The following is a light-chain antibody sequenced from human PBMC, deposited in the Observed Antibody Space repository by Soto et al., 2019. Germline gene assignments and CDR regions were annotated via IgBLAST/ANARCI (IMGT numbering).Light chain of an antibody. Sequence: QSALTQPASVSGSPGQSITISCTGTSSDVGGYNYVSWYQQHPGKAPKLVIYDVSNRPSGASNRFSGSKSGNTASLTISGLRAEDDADYYCSSFASSNTVIFGGGTKLTVL. CDR3: SSFASSNTVI. V-gene: IGLV2-14*01. CDR1: SSDVGGYNY. CDR2: DVS. J-gene: IGLJ2*01.